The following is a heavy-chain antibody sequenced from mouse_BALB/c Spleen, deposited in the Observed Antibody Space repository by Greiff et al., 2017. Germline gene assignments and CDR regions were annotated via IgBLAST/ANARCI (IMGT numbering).Heavy chain of an antibody. D-gene: IGHD1-1*01. J-gene: IGHJ2*01. CDR1: GFTFSSYA. V-gene: IGHV5-9-4*01. CDR3: AREGPSYGYLDY. CDR2: ISSGGSYT. Sequence: EVQLVESGGGLVKPGGSLKLSCAASGFTFSSYAMSWVRQSPEKRLEWVAEISSGGSYTYYPDTVTGRFTISRDNAKNTLYLEMSSLRSEDTAMYYCAREGPSYGYLDYWGQGTTLTVSS.